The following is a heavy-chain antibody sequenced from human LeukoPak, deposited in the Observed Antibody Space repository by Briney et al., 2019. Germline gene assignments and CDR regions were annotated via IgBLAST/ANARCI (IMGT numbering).Heavy chain of an antibody. CDR3: AKDQHSTGGYFAY. CDR2: ISSGGGST. D-gene: IGHD2-2*01. CDR1: GFTFSSYA. Sequence: PGGSLRLSCAASGFTFSSYAMSWVRQAPGKGLEWVSAISSGGGSTYYADSVKGRFTISRDNSKNTLHLQMNSLRAEDTAIYYCAKDQHSTGGYFAYWRQGTLVTVSS. V-gene: IGHV3-23*01. J-gene: IGHJ4*02.